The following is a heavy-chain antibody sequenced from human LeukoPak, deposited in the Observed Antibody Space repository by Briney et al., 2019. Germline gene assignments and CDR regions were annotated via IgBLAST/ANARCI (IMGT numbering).Heavy chain of an antibody. CDR3: AREEYPRTFDY. CDR2: IYTSGST. Sequence: SQTLSLICTVSGGSISSGSYYWCWIRQPAGKGLEWIGRIYTSGSTNYNPSLKSRVTISVDTSKNQFSLKLSSVTAADTAVYYCAREEYPRTFDYWGQGTLVTVSS. CDR1: GGSISSGSYY. V-gene: IGHV4-61*02. D-gene: IGHD6-6*01. J-gene: IGHJ4*02.